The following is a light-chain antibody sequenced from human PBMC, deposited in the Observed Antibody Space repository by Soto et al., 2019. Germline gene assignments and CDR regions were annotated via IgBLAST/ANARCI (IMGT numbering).Light chain of an antibody. Sequence: QSVLTQSPSVSGAPSQSVNIPFSENNSNIGSNAVHWYQQLPGKAPKLLMYYNDMLPSGVSDRFSGSKSGTSASLAISGLQSEDEGDYYCATWDDRLTAWVFGGGTKLTVL. CDR3: ATWDDRLTAWV. CDR1: NSNIGSNA. CDR2: YND. J-gene: IGLJ3*02. V-gene: IGLV1-36*01.